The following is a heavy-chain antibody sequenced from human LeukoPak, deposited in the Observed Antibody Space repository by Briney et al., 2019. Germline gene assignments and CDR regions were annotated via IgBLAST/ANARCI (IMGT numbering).Heavy chain of an antibody. CDR3: ITDVPDSSAYPFDY. CDR2: IKSKTDGETT. Sequence: GGSLRLSCAASGFTFSSYAMSWVRQAPGKGLEWVALIKSKTDGETTHYAAPVKGRFTISRDDSKNTLYLQMNSLKSEDTAVYYCITDVPDSSAYPFDYWGQGTLVTVSS. J-gene: IGHJ4*02. D-gene: IGHD3-22*01. V-gene: IGHV3-15*01. CDR1: GFTFSSYA.